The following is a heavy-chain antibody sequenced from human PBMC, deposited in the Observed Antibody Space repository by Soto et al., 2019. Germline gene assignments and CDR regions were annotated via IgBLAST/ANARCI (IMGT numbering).Heavy chain of an antibody. V-gene: IGHV4-59*08. Sequence: QVQLQESGPGLVKPSETLSLTCTVSGGSISSYYWSWTRQPPGKGLEWIGYIYYSGSTNYNPSLKSRVTISVDTSKNQFSLKLSSVTAADTAVYYCASTRMIVAHFDYWGQGTLVTVSS. CDR2: IYYSGST. CDR3: ASTRMIVAHFDY. CDR1: GGSISSYY. J-gene: IGHJ4*02. D-gene: IGHD3-22*01.